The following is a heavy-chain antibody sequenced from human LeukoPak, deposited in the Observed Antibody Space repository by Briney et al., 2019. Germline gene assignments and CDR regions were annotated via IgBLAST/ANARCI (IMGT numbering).Heavy chain of an antibody. CDR2: ISYSGSAI. CDR3: ARDGRGVFDY. J-gene: IGHJ4*02. CDR1: GFTFSDYE. Sequence: PGGSLRLSCAASGFTFSDYEMHWVRQAPGRGLEWISYISYSGSAIYYANSVKGRFTISRDNARNSLYLQMNSLRAEDTAVYYCARDGRGVFDYWGQGTLVTVSS. V-gene: IGHV3-48*03. D-gene: IGHD1-1*01.